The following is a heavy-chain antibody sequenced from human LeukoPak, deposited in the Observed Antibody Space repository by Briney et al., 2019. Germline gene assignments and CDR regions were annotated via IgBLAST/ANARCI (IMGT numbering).Heavy chain of an antibody. CDR3: AREWNGYDYVGEDY. V-gene: IGHV3-7*01. CDR2: IKQDGSEK. CDR1: GFTFSSYS. Sequence: GGSLRLSCAASGFTFSSYSMNWVRQAPGKGLEWVANIKQDGSEKYYADSVKGRFTISRDNAKNSLYLQMNSLRAEDTAVYNCAREWNGYDYVGEDYWGQGALVTVSS. J-gene: IGHJ4*02. D-gene: IGHD5-12*01.